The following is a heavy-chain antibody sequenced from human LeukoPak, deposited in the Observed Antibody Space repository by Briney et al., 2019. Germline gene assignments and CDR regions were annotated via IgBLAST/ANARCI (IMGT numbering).Heavy chain of an antibody. D-gene: IGHD6-13*01. CDR3: ARDPAAAGTVWLDP. V-gene: IGHV3-21*06. J-gene: IGHJ5*02. Sequence: NPGGSLRLSCVASGFTFSSYSMSWVRQAPGKGLEWVSSITTRSSYIYYADSVRGRFTISRDDAKNSLYLQMNSLRADDTAVYYCARDPAAAGTVWLDPWGQGTLVTVSS. CDR1: GFTFSSYS. CDR2: ITTRSSYI.